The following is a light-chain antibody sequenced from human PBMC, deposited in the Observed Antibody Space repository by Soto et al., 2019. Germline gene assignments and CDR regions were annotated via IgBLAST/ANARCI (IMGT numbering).Light chain of an antibody. CDR1: QSISNW. CDR2: KES. Sequence: DIPMTQSPSTLSASVGDRVTMTCRASQSISNWLAWYQQISGKAPRLLIYKESDLESGVPSRFSGSGSGTEFTLTISRLQPDDFATYYCQQYHTYPYTFGQGTKLDIK. CDR3: QQYHTYPYT. J-gene: IGKJ2*01. V-gene: IGKV1-5*03.